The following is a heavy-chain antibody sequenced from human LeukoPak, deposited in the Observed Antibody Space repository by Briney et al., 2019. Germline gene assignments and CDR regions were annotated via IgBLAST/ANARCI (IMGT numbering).Heavy chain of an antibody. Sequence: ASVKVSCKASGYTFTGYYMHWVRQAPGQGLEWMGWINPNSGGTNYAQKFQGRVTMTRDTSISTAYMELSRLRSDDTAVCYCARDGSGSYYFDYWGQGTLVTVSS. V-gene: IGHV1-2*02. CDR3: ARDGSGSYYFDY. J-gene: IGHJ4*02. D-gene: IGHD3-10*01. CDR2: INPNSGGT. CDR1: GYTFTGYY.